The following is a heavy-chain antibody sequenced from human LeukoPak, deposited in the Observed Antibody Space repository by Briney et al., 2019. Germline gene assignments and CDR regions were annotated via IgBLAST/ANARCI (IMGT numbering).Heavy chain of an antibody. CDR3: ARHGGTIDYFDY. Sequence: SETLSLTCTVSGGSISTFYWSWIRQPPGKQLEWIGYISYGGATSYHPSLKRRVTISVNSPKNYFSLRLTSLTAADTALYYCARHGGTIDYFDYWGPGSLVTVSS. V-gene: IGHV4-59*08. J-gene: IGHJ4*02. CDR2: ISYGGAT. D-gene: IGHD1-26*01. CDR1: GGSISTFY.